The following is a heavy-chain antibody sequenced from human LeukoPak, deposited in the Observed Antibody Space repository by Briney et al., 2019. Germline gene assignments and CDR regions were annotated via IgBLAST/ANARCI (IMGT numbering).Heavy chain of an antibody. D-gene: IGHD5-24*01. CDR2: IRYDGSNQ. Sequence: GGSLRLSCVVSGLPFSHHDMHWVRQAPGKGLEWVAFIRYDGSNQYYADSVKGRFTISRDNSKNTLYLQMNSLRAEDTAVYYCARTKEMATISYFDSWGQGTLVTVSS. CDR1: GLPFSHHD. J-gene: IGHJ4*02. CDR3: ARTKEMATISYFDS. V-gene: IGHV3-30*02.